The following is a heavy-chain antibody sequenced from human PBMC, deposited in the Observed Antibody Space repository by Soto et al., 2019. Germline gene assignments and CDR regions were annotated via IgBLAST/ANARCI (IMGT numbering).Heavy chain of an antibody. Sequence: PSATLSLTSTVSGGSVSSGAYYWSWIRHHPGKGLEWIGYIYYIGSAYYNPSLKSRATISIDTSENQFSLKLTSVTAADTAAYYCARQASNGQWFVWGQGTTVTSP. CDR1: GGSVSSGAYY. CDR2: IYYIGSA. V-gene: IGHV4-31*03. J-gene: IGHJ6*02. D-gene: IGHD3-22*01. CDR3: ARQASNGQWFV.